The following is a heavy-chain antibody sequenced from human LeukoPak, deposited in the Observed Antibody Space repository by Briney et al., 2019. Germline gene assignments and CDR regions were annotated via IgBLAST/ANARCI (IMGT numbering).Heavy chain of an antibody. CDR2: IKQDGSEK. CDR1: GFTFSSYW. J-gene: IGHJ3*02. V-gene: IGHV3-7*01. D-gene: IGHD2-2*01. CDR3: ARTGVVPAAITAFDI. Sequence: PGGSLRLSCAASGFTFSSYWMSWVRQAPGKGLEWVANIKQDGSEKYYVDSVKGRFTIFRDNAKNSLYLQMNSLRAEDTAVYYCARTGVVPAAITAFDIWGQGTMVTVSS.